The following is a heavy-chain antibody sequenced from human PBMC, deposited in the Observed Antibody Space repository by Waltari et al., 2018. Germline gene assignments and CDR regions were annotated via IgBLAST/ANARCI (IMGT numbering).Heavy chain of an antibody. CDR1: GYTFTTAW. Sequence: EAHLVQSGGGLVKTGGSLRLSCAASGYTFTTAWLHWVRQAPGNGLKRVGLKKSKNEGETIDDAAPVKGRCAISREDSKDTLYLQMNSLKTEDSGMYYWTSLMSTGTNEGFDIWGQGTMINVSS. J-gene: IGHJ3*02. D-gene: IGHD3-10*01. V-gene: IGHV3-15*07. CDR2: KKSKNEGETI. CDR3: TSLMSTGTNEGFDI.